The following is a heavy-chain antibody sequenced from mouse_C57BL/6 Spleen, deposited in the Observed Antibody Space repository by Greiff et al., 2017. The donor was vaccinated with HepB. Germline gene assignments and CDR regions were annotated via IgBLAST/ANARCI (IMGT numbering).Heavy chain of an antibody. CDR1: GYTFTSYW. J-gene: IGHJ2*01. V-gene: IGHV1-50*01. CDR2: IDPSDSYT. Sequence: QVQLQQPGAELVKPGASVKLSCKASGYTFTSYWMQWVKQRPGQGLEWIGEIDPSDSYTNYNQKFKGKATLTVDTSSSTAYMQLSSLTSEDSAVYYCARGAQAREDFDYWGQGTTLTVSS. D-gene: IGHD3-2*02. CDR3: ARGAQAREDFDY.